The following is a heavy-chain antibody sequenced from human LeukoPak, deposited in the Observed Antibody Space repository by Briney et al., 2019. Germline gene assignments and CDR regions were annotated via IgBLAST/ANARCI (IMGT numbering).Heavy chain of an antibody. J-gene: IGHJ6*03. CDR2: ISTTGSYI. CDR1: GFTLSWYS. CDR3: ARVGYSYSINDWSRTSLGAYTTKYNYYMDV. V-gene: IGHV3-21*01. Sequence: GGSLRLSCAASGFTLSWYSMNWVRQAPGKGLEWVSFISTTGSYIYYADSVKGRFTISRDNAKNSLYLQMDSLRAEDTAVYYCARVGYSYSINDWSRTSLGAYTTKYNYYMDVWGKGTTVTVSS. D-gene: IGHD5-18*01.